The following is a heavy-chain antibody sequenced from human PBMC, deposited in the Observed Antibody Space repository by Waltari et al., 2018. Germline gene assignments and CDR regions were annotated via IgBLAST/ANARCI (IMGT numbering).Heavy chain of an antibody. J-gene: IGHJ3*02. CDR2: FDPEDGEA. V-gene: IGHV1-24*01. CDR1: GFTLTELP. Sequence: QVQLVQSGAEVEKPGASGKVSCKGSGFTLTELPMHWWRPAPGKGLEWMGGFDPEDGEAIYAQKFQGKVTMTEDTSTDTAYLELSGLRFEDTAVYYCATATSYTTSSKDDAFDIWGQGTMVTVSS. D-gene: IGHD6-6*01. CDR3: ATATSYTTSSKDDAFDI.